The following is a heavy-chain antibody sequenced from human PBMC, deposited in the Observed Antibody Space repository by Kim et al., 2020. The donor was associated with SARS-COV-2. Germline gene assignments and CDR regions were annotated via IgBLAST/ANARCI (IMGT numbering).Heavy chain of an antibody. CDR2: GVT. CDR3: ARGGLFTFDY. Sequence: GVTYYTPSLKSRVTISVDKSKNEFFLKVNSVTAAYTAVYYCARGGLFTFDYWGQGLLVTVSS. V-gene: IGHV4-30-2*01. J-gene: IGHJ4*02.